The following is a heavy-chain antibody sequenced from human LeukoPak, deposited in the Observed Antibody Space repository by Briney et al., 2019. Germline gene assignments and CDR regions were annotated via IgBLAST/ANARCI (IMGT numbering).Heavy chain of an antibody. J-gene: IGHJ4*02. CDR1: GFTFSSYW. Sequence: GGSLRLSCAASGFTFSSYWMSWVRQAPGKGLEWVANIKQDGSEKYYVDSVKGRFTISRDNAKNSLYLQMNSLKAEDTAVYYCARVGKRGVEYYWGQGTLVTVSS. CDR3: ARVGKRGVEYY. CDR2: IKQDGSEK. V-gene: IGHV3-7*01. D-gene: IGHD3-10*01.